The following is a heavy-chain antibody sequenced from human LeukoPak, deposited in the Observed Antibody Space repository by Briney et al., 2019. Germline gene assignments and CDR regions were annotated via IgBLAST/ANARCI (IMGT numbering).Heavy chain of an antibody. CDR1: GFTFSTYA. V-gene: IGHV3-23*01. D-gene: IGHD3-22*01. J-gene: IGHJ3*01. CDR3: AKAGTSVNYYDGRGPIDL. CDR2: IGGNDAGA. Sequence: PGGSLRLSCAASGFTFSTYAMTWVRQAPGKGLEWVSVIGGNDAGAYYSDSVKGRFIISRDNSKNTLYLQMNSLRVEDTAVYYCAKAGTSVNYYDGRGPIDLWGQGTMVTVSS.